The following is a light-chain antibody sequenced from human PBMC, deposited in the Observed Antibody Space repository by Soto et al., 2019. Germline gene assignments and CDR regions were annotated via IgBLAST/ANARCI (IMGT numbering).Light chain of an antibody. Sequence: QSALTQPASVSGSPGQSITISCTGTSGDVGAYNYVSWYQQHPGKAPKLMIYDVSNRPSGASTRFSGSKSGNTASLTISGLQAEDEAYYYCSSFTNTCAYVFGTGTKLTVL. CDR3: SSFTNTCAYV. V-gene: IGLV2-14*01. J-gene: IGLJ1*01. CDR1: SGDVGAYNY. CDR2: DVS.